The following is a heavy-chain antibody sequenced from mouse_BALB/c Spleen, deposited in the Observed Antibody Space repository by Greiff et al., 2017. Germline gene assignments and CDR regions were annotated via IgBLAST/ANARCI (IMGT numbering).Heavy chain of an antibody. CDR2: ISYDGSN. J-gene: IGHJ3*01. CDR3: ARGGNWDGFAY. Sequence: VQLQQSGPGLVKPSQSLSLTCSVTAYSITSGYYWNWIRQFPGNKLEWMGYISYDGSNNYNPSLKNRISITRDTSKNQFFLKLNSVTTEDTATYYCARGGNWDGFAYWGQGTLVTVSA. D-gene: IGHD4-1*01. V-gene: IGHV3-6*02. CDR1: AYSITSGYY.